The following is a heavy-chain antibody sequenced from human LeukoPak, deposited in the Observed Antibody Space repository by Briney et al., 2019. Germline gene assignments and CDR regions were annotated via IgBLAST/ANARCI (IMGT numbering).Heavy chain of an antibody. D-gene: IGHD6-13*01. Sequence: SGGSLRLSCAASGFTFSSYAMHWVRQAPGKGLEWVAVISYDGSNKYYADSVKGRFTISRDNSKNTLYLQMNSLRAEDTAVYYCAREGDSSSVGWFDPWGQGTLVTVSS. V-gene: IGHV3-30*04. CDR2: ISYDGSNK. CDR1: GFTFSSYA. CDR3: AREGDSSSVGWFDP. J-gene: IGHJ5*02.